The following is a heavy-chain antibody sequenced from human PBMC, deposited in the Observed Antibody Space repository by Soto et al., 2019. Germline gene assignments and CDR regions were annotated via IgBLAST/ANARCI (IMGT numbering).Heavy chain of an antibody. CDR2: IHAYTGNT. D-gene: IGHD2-21*01. J-gene: IGHJ4*02. CDR1: GYTCTSYG. CDR3: ARDWFVIEY. Sequence: QVQLVQSGAEVKKPGASVKVSCKASGYTCTSYGISWVRQAPGQGLGWMGWIHAYTGNTNYAQNLQGSVTMTTDTSTSTAYMELRSLRSDDTAGYYCARDWFVIEYWGQGPLVTVSS. V-gene: IGHV1-18*01.